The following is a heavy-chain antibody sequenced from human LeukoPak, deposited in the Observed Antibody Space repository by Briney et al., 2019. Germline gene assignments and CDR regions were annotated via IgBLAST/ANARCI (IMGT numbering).Heavy chain of an antibody. D-gene: IGHD6-13*01. CDR3: ARDNVGYSSSWYVWLSDPLLYYYMDV. Sequence: GGSLRLSCAASGFTFDDYGISWGRKGPRKGLGWVSGINWNGGSTGYADSVKGRLTISRDNAKNSLYLQMNSLRAEDTALYYCARDNVGYSSSWYVWLSDPLLYYYMDVGGKGSTVTVSS. CDR2: INWNGGST. J-gene: IGHJ6*03. CDR1: GFTFDDYG. V-gene: IGHV3-20*04.